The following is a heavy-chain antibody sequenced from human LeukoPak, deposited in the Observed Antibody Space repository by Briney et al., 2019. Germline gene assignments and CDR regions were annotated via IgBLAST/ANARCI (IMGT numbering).Heavy chain of an antibody. Sequence: QPGESLRLSCAASGFTFSNYWMSWVRQAPGKGLEWVANIKPDGSQKYYVDSLKGRFTISRDNAKNSLYLQMNSLRAEDTAVYYCARESRFVVPAAMSFEDYWGQGTLVTVPS. CDR2: IKPDGSQK. CDR1: GFTFSNYW. D-gene: IGHD2-2*01. CDR3: ARESRFVVPAAMSFEDY. J-gene: IGHJ4*02. V-gene: IGHV3-7*01.